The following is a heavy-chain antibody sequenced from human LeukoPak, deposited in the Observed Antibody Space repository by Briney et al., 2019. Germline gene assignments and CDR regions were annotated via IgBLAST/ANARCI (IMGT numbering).Heavy chain of an antibody. J-gene: IGHJ4*02. Sequence: EASVKVSCKASGYTFTSYGISWVRQAPGQGLEWMGWISAYNGNTNYAQKLQGRVTMTTDTSTSTAYMELRSLRSDDTAVYYCARDCLSSSGCSLDYWGQGTLVTVSS. D-gene: IGHD6-19*01. CDR3: ARDCLSSSGCSLDY. CDR2: ISAYNGNT. V-gene: IGHV1-18*01. CDR1: GYTFTSYG.